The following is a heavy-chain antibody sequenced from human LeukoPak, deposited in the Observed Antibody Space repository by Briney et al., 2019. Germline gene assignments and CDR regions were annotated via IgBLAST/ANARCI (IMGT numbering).Heavy chain of an antibody. V-gene: IGHV4-39*07. D-gene: IGHD4-17*01. J-gene: IGHJ5*02. CDR3: ARDKGDYGDYYWFDP. CDR1: GGSISSDTYY. Sequence: SETLSLTCTVSGGSISSDTYYWGWIRQPPGKGLEWIATIYYSGSTYYNPSLKSRVAISVDTSKNQFSLKLSSVTAADTAVYYCARDKGDYGDYYWFDPWGQGTLVTVSS. CDR2: IYYSGST.